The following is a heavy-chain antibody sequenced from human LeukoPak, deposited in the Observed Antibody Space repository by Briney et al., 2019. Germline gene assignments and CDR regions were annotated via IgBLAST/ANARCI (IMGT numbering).Heavy chain of an antibody. V-gene: IGHV3-23*01. D-gene: IGHD3-22*01. CDR1: GFSFNNYA. Sequence: PGGSLRLSCAASGFSFNNYAMSWVRQAPGKRLEWVSTISSSGGSTYYADSVKGRFTISRDNSKNTLYLQMNSLRAEDTAVYYCAKDGYDSSGYYYAEGNWFDPWGQGTLVTVSS. CDR2: ISSSGGST. CDR3: AKDGYDSSGYYYAEGNWFDP. J-gene: IGHJ5*02.